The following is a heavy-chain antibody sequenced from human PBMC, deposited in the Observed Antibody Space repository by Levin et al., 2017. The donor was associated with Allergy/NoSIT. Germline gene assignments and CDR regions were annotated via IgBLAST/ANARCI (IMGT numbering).Heavy chain of an antibody. CDR1: GGSISSGGYY. V-gene: IGHV4-31*03. Sequence: PSETLSLTCTVSGGSISSGGYYWSWIRQHPGKGLEWIGYIYYSGSTYYNPSLKSRVTISVDTSKNQFSLKLSSVTAADTAVYYCAKSSGYDSRVGAFDIWGQGTMVTVSS. J-gene: IGHJ3*02. CDR2: IYYSGST. D-gene: IGHD5-12*01. CDR3: AKSSGYDSRVGAFDI.